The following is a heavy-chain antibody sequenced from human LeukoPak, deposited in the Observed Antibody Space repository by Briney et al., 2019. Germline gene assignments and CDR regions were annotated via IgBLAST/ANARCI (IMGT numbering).Heavy chain of an antibody. CDR1: GFTFSSYA. V-gene: IGHV3-23*01. CDR3: AKAVPLMVRGGGFTDY. D-gene: IGHD3-10*01. CDR2: ISGSGGST. Sequence: GGSLRLSCAASGFTFSSYAMRWVRQAPGKELEWVSIISGSGGSTYYADSVKGQFTISRDNSKNKLYLQMNSLRAEDTAVYYCAKAVPLMVRGGGFTDYWGQGTLVTVSS. J-gene: IGHJ4*02.